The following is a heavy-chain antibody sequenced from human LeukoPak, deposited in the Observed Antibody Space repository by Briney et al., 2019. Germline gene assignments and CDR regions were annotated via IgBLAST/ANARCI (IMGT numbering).Heavy chain of an antibody. CDR3: ARDQNPYDYVWGSYRYPLDY. Sequence: PGGSLRLSCAASGFTFPNAWMTWVRQAPGKGLEWVAVISYDGSNKYYADSVKGRFTISRDNSKNTLYLQMNSLRAEDTAVYYCARDQNPYDYVWGSYRYPLDYWGQGTLVTVSS. CDR2: ISYDGSNK. V-gene: IGHV3-30-3*01. D-gene: IGHD3-16*02. J-gene: IGHJ4*02. CDR1: GFTFPNAW.